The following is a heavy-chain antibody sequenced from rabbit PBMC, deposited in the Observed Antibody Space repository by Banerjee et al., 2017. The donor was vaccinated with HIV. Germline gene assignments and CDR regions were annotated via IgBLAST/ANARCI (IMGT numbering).Heavy chain of an antibody. D-gene: IGHD6-1*01. Sequence: QSLEESGGDLVKPGTSLTLTCTASGFSFSGTYYIYWVRQAPGKGLEWIGCISTGTGNTWYASWAKGRFTISKTSSTTVTLQMTSLTAADTATYFCARNTDSDAYRHKLWGPGTLVTVS. CDR1: GFSFSGTYY. V-gene: IGHV1S40*01. CDR2: ISTGTGNT. J-gene: IGHJ4*01. CDR3: ARNTDSDAYRHKL.